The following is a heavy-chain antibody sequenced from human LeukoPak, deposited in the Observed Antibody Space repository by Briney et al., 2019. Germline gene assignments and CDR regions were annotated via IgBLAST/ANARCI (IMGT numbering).Heavy chain of an antibody. V-gene: IGHV3-53*01. CDR3: ARAGSWLSYYFDY. Sequence: GGSLRLSCAASGFTVSSNYMNWVRQAPGKGLEWVSVIYSGGSTYYAGSVKGRFTISRDNSKNTLYLQMNSLRAEDTAVYYCARAGSWLSYYFDYWGHGTLVTVSP. J-gene: IGHJ4*01. CDR1: GFTVSSNY. D-gene: IGHD3-22*01. CDR2: IYSGGST.